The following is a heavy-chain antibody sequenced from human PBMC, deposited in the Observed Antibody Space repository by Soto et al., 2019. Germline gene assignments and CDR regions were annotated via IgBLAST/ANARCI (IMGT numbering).Heavy chain of an antibody. D-gene: IGHD3-22*01. Sequence: PSETLSLTCTVSGGSISSYYWSWIRQPPGKGLEWIGYIYYSGSTNYNPSLKSRVTISVDTSKNQFSLKLSSVTAADTAVYYCARGRSRYYDSSGYDAFDYWGQGTLVTVSS. CDR1: GGSISSYY. J-gene: IGHJ4*02. V-gene: IGHV4-59*01. CDR2: IYYSGST. CDR3: ARGRSRYYDSSGYDAFDY.